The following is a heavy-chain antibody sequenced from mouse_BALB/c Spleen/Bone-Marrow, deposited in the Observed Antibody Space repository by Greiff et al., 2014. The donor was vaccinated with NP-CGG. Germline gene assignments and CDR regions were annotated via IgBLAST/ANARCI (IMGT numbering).Heavy chain of an antibody. CDR2: ISGYYGDA. Sequence: QVHVKQSGAKLERPGVSVKISCKGSGYTFTDHAMHWVKRSQAKSLEWIGLISGYYGDAIYNQKFKGKATMTVDKSSSTAYMELARLTSEDSAIYYCARSGKVRNAMDYWGQGTSVTVSS. CDR3: ARSGKVRNAMDY. J-gene: IGHJ4*01. CDR1: GYTFTDHA. D-gene: IGHD2-14*01. V-gene: IGHV1S137*01.